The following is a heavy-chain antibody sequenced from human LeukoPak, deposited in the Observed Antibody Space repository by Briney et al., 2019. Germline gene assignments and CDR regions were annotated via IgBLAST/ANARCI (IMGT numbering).Heavy chain of an antibody. D-gene: IGHD2-15*01. CDR1: GYTFTGYY. J-gene: IGHJ6*03. CDR3: ARGHPWNRVAATLGSRYSMDV. V-gene: IGHV1-2*02. CDR2: INPNSGGT. Sequence: ASVKVSCKASGYTFTGYYMHWVRQAPGQGLEWMGWINPNSGGTNYVQKFQGRVTMTRDTSISTAYMELSRPRSDDTAVYYCARGHPWNRVAATLGSRYSMDVWGKGTTVTISS.